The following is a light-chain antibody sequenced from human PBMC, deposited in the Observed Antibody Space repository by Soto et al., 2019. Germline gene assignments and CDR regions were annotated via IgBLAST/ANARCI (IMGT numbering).Light chain of an antibody. V-gene: IGLV2-14*03. CDR2: DVN. CDR1: SSDVGGYNF. Sequence: QSALTQPASVSGSPGQSITISCTGTSSDVGGYNFVSWYQQHPGKVPKLMIFDVNRRPSRVSDRFSGSKSGNTASLTISGLQAEDEGDYYCWSYTSSSTHVFGSGTALTVL. J-gene: IGLJ1*01. CDR3: WSYTSSSTHV.